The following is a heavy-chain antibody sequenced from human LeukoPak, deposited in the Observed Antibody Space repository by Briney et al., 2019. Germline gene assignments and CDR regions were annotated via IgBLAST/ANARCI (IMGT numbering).Heavy chain of an antibody. CDR3: ARAEWLFLRYYHMDA. Sequence: GGSLRLSCADSGFTFSTNAMSWVRQTPGKGLEWVSGINNSGGNTQYADSVKGRFTISRDNSKNTLYLQMNSLRVEDTAVHYCARAEWLFLRYYHMDAWGRGTTVTVSS. CDR1: GFTFSTNA. J-gene: IGHJ6*02. V-gene: IGHV3-23*01. D-gene: IGHD3-3*01. CDR2: INNSGGNT.